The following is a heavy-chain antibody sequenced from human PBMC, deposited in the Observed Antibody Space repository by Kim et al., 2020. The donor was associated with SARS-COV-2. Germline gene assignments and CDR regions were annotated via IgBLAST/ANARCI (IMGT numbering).Heavy chain of an antibody. CDR2: ISGSGGST. V-gene: IGHV3-23*01. Sequence: GGSLRLSCAASGFTFSSYAMSWVRQAPGKGLEWVSAISGSGGSTYYADSVKGRFTISRDNSKNTLYLQMNSLRAEDTAVYYCAKDLAWDYGDYSYYYYYGMDVWGQGTTVTVSS. D-gene: IGHD4-17*01. CDR1: GFTFSSYA. CDR3: AKDLAWDYGDYSYYYYYGMDV. J-gene: IGHJ6*02.